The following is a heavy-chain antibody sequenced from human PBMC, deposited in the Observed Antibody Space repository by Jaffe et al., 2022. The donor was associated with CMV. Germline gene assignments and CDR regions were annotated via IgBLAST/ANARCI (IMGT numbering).Heavy chain of an antibody. V-gene: IGHV3-11*06. CDR2: ISSSSSYT. J-gene: IGHJ6*03. CDR3: ASGIGGATHPYYYYMDV. D-gene: IGHD1-26*01. CDR1: GFTFSDYY. Sequence: QVQLVESGGGLVKPGGSLRLSCAASGFTFSDYYMSWIRQAPGKGLEWVSYISSSSSYTNYADSVKGRFTISRDNAKNSLYLQMNSLRAEDTAVYYCASGIGGATHPYYYYMDVWGKGTTVTVSS.